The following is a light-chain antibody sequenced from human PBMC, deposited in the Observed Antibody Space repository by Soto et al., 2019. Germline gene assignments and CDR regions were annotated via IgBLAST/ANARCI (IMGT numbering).Light chain of an antibody. CDR3: SSYTGRSTYV. CDR1: SSDVGGYNY. Sequence: QSVLTQPASVSGSPGQSITISCTGTSSDVGGYNYVSWYQQHPGKAPKLMIYEVSNRPSGVSNRFSGSKSGSTASLTISGLQAEDEADYYCSSYTGRSTYVFGTGTKLTVL. J-gene: IGLJ1*01. V-gene: IGLV2-14*01. CDR2: EVS.